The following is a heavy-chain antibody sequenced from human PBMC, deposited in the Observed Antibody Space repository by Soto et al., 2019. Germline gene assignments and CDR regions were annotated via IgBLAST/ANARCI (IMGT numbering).Heavy chain of an antibody. CDR2: RNPNSGNT. V-gene: IGHV1-8*01. Sequence: GASVKVSCKASGYPFTSYGINWVRQATGQGLGWMGWRNPNSGNTGYAQKFQGRVTMTRNTSISTAYMELSSLRSEDTAVYYCARAPSKKRGYWFDPWGQGTLVTAPQ. CDR3: ARAPSKKRGYWFDP. CDR1: GYPFTSYG. J-gene: IGHJ5*02.